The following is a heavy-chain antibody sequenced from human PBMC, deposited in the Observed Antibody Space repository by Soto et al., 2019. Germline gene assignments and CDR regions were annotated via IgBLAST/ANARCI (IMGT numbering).Heavy chain of an antibody. D-gene: IGHD3-3*01. V-gene: IGHV3-11*01. CDR1: GYTFSDYY. CDR3: ASHYDMWSGYLSPVDY. CDR2: IDTSGTKI. J-gene: IGHJ4*02. Sequence: PGGSLRLSSAASGYTFSDYYMSWIRQAPGKGLEWISYIDTSGTKIYYADSVKGRFTITRDNAKNSLYLEMNSLRDEDTAVYYCASHYDMWSGYLSPVDYWGQGTLVTVSS.